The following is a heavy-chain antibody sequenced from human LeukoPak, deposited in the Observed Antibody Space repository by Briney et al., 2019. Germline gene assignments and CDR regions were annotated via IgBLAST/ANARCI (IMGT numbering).Heavy chain of an antibody. D-gene: IGHD6-19*01. Sequence: PGRSLRLSCAASGFTFSNYGMHWVRQAPGKGLGWVALIWFDGRNKFHADSVKGRFTISRDNSKNTLFLQMNSLRAEDTAVYYCAREWGPIAVSGGPGYWGQGALVTVSS. CDR1: GFTFSNYG. CDR3: AREWGPIAVSGGPGY. J-gene: IGHJ4*02. CDR2: IWFDGRNK. V-gene: IGHV3-33*01.